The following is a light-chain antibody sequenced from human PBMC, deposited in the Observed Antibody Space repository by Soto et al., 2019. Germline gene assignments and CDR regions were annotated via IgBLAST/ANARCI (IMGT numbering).Light chain of an antibody. J-gene: IGLJ1*01. V-gene: IGLV2-14*01. CDR1: SSDVCGYNY. CDR2: DVS. Sequence: QSVLTQPASVSGSPGQSITISCTGTSSDVCGYNYVSWYQQHPGKAPKLMIYDVSNRPSGVSYRFSGSKSGNTASLTISGLQAEDEADYYCSSYTSSSTQVFGTGTKVTVL. CDR3: SSYTSSSTQV.